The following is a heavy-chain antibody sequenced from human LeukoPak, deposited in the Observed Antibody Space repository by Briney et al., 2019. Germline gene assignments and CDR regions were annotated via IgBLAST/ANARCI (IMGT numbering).Heavy chain of an antibody. CDR1: GGTFSSYA. D-gene: IGHD2/OR15-2a*01. CDR2: IIPILGIA. V-gene: IGHV1-69*04. CDR3: ARSATIFLFLDY. Sequence: ASVKVSCKASGGTFSSYAIGWVRQAPGQGLEWMGRIIPILGIANYAQKFQGRVTITADKSTSTAYMELSSLRSEDTAVYYCARSATIFLFLDYWGQGTLVTVSS. J-gene: IGHJ4*02.